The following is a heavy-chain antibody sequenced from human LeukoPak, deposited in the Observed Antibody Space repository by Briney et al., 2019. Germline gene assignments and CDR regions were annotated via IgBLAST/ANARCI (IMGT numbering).Heavy chain of an antibody. V-gene: IGHV4-34*01. Sequence: SETLSLTCAVYGGSFSGYYWSWIRQPPGKGLEWIGEINHSGSTNYNPSLKSRVTISVDTSKNQFSLKLSSVTAADTAVYYCAREQGITMIRDAFDIWGQGTMVTVSS. D-gene: IGHD3-22*01. CDR3: AREQGITMIRDAFDI. CDR1: GGSFSGYY. J-gene: IGHJ3*02. CDR2: INHSGST.